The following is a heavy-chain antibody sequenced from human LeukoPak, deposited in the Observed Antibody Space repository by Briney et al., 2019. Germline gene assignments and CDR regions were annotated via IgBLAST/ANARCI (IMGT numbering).Heavy chain of an antibody. CDR3: ARDRYGDGFAHFDY. CDR1: GYTFTSYA. CDR2: IIPNGDT. Sequence: ASVKVSCKPSGYTFTSYAMRWVRQAPGQGLEWMGCIIPNGDTNYPQKFQGRVAITRDTSVSTAYMDLSRLTSDDTAVYYCARDRYGDGFAHFDYWGQGALVTVSS. J-gene: IGHJ4*02. D-gene: IGHD4-17*01. V-gene: IGHV1-2*02.